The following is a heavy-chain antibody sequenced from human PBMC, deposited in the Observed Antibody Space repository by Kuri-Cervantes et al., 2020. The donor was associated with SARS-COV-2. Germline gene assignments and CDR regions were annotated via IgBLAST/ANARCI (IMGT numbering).Heavy chain of an antibody. V-gene: IGHV3-21*01. CDR2: ISSSSSYI. CDR3: AKSDWFDP. Sequence: GESLKISCAASGFTVSSNYMSWVRQAPGKGPEWVSSISSSSSYIYYADSVKGRFTISRDNAKNSLYLQMNSLRVEDTAVYYCAKSDWFDPWGQGTLVTVSS. CDR1: GFTVSSNY. J-gene: IGHJ5*02.